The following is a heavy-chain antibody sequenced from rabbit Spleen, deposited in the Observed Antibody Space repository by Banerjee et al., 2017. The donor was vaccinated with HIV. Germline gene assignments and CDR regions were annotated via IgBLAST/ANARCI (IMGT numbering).Heavy chain of an antibody. Sequence: QSLEESGGDLVKPGASLTLTCTASGFSFSSSDYMCWVRQAPGKGLEWIGCIYVGSGSIHYASWAKGRFTMYKTSSTTVTLQLTSLTAADTATYFCARSGHVNGDYIWDLWGQGTLVTVS. CDR2: IYVGSGSI. V-gene: IGHV1S40*01. J-gene: IGHJ4*01. D-gene: IGHD1-1*01. CDR1: GFSFSSSDY. CDR3: ARSGHVNGDYIWDL.